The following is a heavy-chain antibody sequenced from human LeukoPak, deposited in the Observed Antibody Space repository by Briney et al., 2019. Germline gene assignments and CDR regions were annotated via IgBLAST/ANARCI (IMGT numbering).Heavy chain of an antibody. Sequence: GGSLRLSCAASGFTFSSYWMSWVRQAPGKGLEWVANIKQDGSEKYYVDSVKGRFTISRDNAKNSLYLQMNSLRAEDTDVYYWAREGGYSYGLPFDYWGQGTLVTVSS. D-gene: IGHD5-18*01. CDR3: AREGGYSYGLPFDY. CDR1: GFTFSSYW. V-gene: IGHV3-7*03. CDR2: IKQDGSEK. J-gene: IGHJ4*02.